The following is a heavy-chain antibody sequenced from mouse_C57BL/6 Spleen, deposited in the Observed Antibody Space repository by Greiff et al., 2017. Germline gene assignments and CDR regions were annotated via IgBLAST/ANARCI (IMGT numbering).Heavy chain of an antibody. CDR2: ISYDGSN. J-gene: IGHJ3*01. CDR3: ASNYGSSWFAY. CDR1: GYSITSGYY. Sequence: EVQRVESGPGLVKPSQSLSLTCSVTGYSITSGYYWNWIRQFPGNKLEWMGYISYDGSNNYNPSLKNRISITRDTSKNQFFLKLNSVTTEDTATYYCASNYGSSWFAYWGQGTLVTVSA. D-gene: IGHD1-1*01. V-gene: IGHV3-6*01.